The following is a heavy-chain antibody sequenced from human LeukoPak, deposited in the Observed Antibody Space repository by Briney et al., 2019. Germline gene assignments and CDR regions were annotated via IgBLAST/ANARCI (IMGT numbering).Heavy chain of an antibody. J-gene: IGHJ4*02. CDR1: GETFSGYY. CDR2: IDQSGSP. Sequence: ETLSLTCAVYGETFSGYYWSWIRQPPGKGLEWIGEIDQSGSPKYNPSLTSRVTMSVDTSKNQFSLKLSSVTAADTAVYYCARLYGSGSYYNYWGQGTLVTVSS. V-gene: IGHV4-34*01. D-gene: IGHD3-10*01. CDR3: ARLYGSGSYYNY.